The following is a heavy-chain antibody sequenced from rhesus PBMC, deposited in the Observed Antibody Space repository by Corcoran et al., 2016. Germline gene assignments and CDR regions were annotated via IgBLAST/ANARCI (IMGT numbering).Heavy chain of an antibody. CDR2: IDRRGST. Sequence: QLQLQESGPGLVKPSETLSLTCAVSGGSISGYWWGWIRQPPGKGLEWIGRIDRRGSTDYNPSLKSRVTISRDTSKNQFSRKLSSVTAADTAVYYCAREEKGMAAAGNYWGQGVLVTVSS. J-gene: IGHJ4*01. V-gene: IGHV4-160*01. CDR1: GGSISGYW. D-gene: IGHD6-25*01. CDR3: AREEKGMAAAGNY.